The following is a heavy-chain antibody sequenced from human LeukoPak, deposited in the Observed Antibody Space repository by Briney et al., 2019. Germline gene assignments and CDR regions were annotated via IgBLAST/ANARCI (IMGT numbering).Heavy chain of an antibody. CDR3: ARLLRRDNWFDP. D-gene: IGHD2/OR15-2a*01. V-gene: IGHV4-39*01. CDR1: GGSISSSSGYY. CDR2: ISYSGTT. Sequence: SETLSLTCTVSGGSISSSSGYYWGWIRQPPGKGLEWIGSISYSGTTYYNPSLKSRVTIFEDTSKNQFSLKLSSATAADTAVYYCARLLRRDNWFDPWGQGTLVTVSS. J-gene: IGHJ5*02.